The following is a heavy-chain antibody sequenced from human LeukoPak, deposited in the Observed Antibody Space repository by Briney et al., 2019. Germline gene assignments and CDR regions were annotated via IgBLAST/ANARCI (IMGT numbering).Heavy chain of an antibody. CDR1: GFTVSSNY. CDR2: IYSGGST. CDR3: ARAPFDSSGYYYDFYYYYMDV. V-gene: IGHV3-53*01. D-gene: IGHD3-22*01. Sequence: GGSLRLSCAASGFTVSSNYMSWVRQAPGKGLEWVSVIYSGGSTYYADSVKGRFTISRDNSKNTLYLQMNSLRAKDTAVYYCARAPFDSSGYYYDFYYYYMDVWGKGTTVTVSS. J-gene: IGHJ6*03.